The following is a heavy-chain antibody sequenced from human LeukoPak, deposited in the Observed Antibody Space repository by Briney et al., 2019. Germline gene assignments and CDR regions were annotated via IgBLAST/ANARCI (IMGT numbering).Heavy chain of an antibody. D-gene: IGHD3-9*01. CDR2: IRYDGSNK. CDR3: AKGQTAHLRYFDSTDYFDY. CDR1: GFTFSSYG. J-gene: IGHJ4*02. Sequence: PGGSLRLSCAASGFTFSSYGMHWVRQAPGKGLEWVAFIRYDGSNKYYADSVKGRFTISRDNSKNTLYLQMNSLRAEDTAVYYCAKGQTAHLRYFDSTDYFDYWGQGTLVTVSS. V-gene: IGHV3-30*02.